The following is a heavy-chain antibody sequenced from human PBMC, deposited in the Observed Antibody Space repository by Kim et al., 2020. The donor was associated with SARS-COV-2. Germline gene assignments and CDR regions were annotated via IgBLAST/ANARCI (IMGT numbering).Heavy chain of an antibody. CDR2: ISGSGGST. Sequence: GGSLRLSYAASGFTFSSYAMNWVRQAPGKGLEWVSTISGSGGSTYYADSVKGRFTISRDNSKNTLYLQMNSLRAEDTAVYYCAKDSSLTIFGVPPPGGYYGMDVWGQGTTVTVSS. J-gene: IGHJ6*02. V-gene: IGHV3-23*01. CDR1: GFTFSSYA. D-gene: IGHD3-3*01. CDR3: AKDSSLTIFGVPPPGGYYGMDV.